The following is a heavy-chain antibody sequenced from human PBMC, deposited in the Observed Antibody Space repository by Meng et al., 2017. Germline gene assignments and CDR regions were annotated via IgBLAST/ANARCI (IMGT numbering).Heavy chain of an antibody. CDR2: IIPIFGTA. Sequence: SAKVSCKASGGTFSSYAISWVRQAPGQGLEWMGWIIPIFGTANYAQKFQGRVTITTDESTSTAYMELSSLRSEDTAVYYCARVSAAAGSDAFDIWGQGTMVTVSS. D-gene: IGHD6-13*01. CDR3: ARVSAAAGSDAFDI. V-gene: IGHV1-69*05. J-gene: IGHJ3*02. CDR1: GGTFSSYA.